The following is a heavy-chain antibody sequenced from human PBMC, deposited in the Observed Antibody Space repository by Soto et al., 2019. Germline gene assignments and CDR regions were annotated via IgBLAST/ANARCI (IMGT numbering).Heavy chain of an antibody. J-gene: IGHJ6*02. Sequence: PSETLSLTCTVSGGSISSYYWSWIRQPPGKGLEWIGYIYYSGSTNYNPSLKSRVTVSVDTSKNQFSLKLSSVTAADTAVYYFARVRIGSGWAPYYYGMDVWGQGTTVTVSS. CDR1: GGSISSYY. CDR3: ARVRIGSGWAPYYYGMDV. CDR2: IYYSGST. V-gene: IGHV4-59*01. D-gene: IGHD6-19*01.